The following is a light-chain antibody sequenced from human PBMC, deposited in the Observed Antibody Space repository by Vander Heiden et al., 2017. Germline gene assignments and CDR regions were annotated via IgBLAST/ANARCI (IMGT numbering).Light chain of an antibody. V-gene: IGLV2-23*03. CDR3: CSYAGSSTFVV. CDR1: SSDVGSYNL. Sequence: QSALTHPAFVSGSPGQSITISCTRTSSDVGSYNLVSWYQQHQGKAPKLMIYEGSKRPSGVSNRFSGSKSGNTASMRISGLQAEDEADYYCCSYAGSSTFVVFGGGTQLTVL. J-gene: IGLJ2*01. CDR2: EGS.